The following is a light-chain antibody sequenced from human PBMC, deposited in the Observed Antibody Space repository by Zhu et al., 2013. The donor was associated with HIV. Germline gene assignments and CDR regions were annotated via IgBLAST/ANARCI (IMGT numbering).Light chain of an antibody. J-gene: IGKJ1*01. Sequence: EIVLTQSPATLSVSPGERATVSCRATQSVSSNLAWYQQKPGQAPRLLIYGASIRATGIPARFSGSGAGTEFTLTISSLQSEDFAIYYCQQYGRLLTTFGQGTKVEI. V-gene: IGKV3D-15*01. CDR2: GAS. CDR3: QQYGRLLTT. CDR1: QSVSSN.